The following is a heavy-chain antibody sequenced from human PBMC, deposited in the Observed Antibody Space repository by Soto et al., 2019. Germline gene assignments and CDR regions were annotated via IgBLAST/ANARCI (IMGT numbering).Heavy chain of an antibody. Sequence: QLQLQESGPGLVKPSETLSLTCTVSGGSISSSSYYWGWIRQPPGKGLEWIGSIYYSGSTYYNPSLKSRVTISVHTSKNQFSLKLSSVTAADTAVYYCARQGAAAGSYYYYYYGMDVWGQGTTVTVSS. J-gene: IGHJ6*02. V-gene: IGHV4-39*01. CDR1: GGSISSSSYY. D-gene: IGHD6-13*01. CDR2: IYYSGST. CDR3: ARQGAAAGSYYYYYYGMDV.